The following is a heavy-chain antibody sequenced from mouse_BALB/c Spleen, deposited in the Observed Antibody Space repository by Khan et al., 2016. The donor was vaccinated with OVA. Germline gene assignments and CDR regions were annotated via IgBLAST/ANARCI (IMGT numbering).Heavy chain of an antibody. CDR3: ARFDYYYGSEGFAY. D-gene: IGHD1-1*01. J-gene: IGHJ3*01. V-gene: IGHV5-6*01. Sequence: VQLVESGGDLVKPGGSLKLSCAASGFTFSTYGMYWVRQTPDKRLEWVATVSTGGGYTYYPDSVKGRFTISRDTAKNTLYMQMSRLKSEDTALFCGARFDYYYGSEGFAYWGQGTVVTVSA. CDR1: GFTFSTYG. CDR2: VSTGGGYT.